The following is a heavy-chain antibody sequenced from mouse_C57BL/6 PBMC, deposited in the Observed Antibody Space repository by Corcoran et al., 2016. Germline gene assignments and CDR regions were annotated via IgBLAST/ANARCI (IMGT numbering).Heavy chain of an antibody. CDR3: ARGAY. Sequence: QVLLQQPGAELVKPGASLQISCKASGYAFSSYWLTWVKQRPGRGLEWIGQIYPGDGDTNYNGKFKGKATLTADKSSSTAYMQLSSLTSEDSAVYFWARGAYWGQGTLVTVSA. CDR1: GYAFSSYW. V-gene: IGHV1-80*01. CDR2: IYPGDGDT. J-gene: IGHJ3*01.